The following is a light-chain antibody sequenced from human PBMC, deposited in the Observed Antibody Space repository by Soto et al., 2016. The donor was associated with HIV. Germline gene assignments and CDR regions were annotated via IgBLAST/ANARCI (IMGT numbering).Light chain of an antibody. CDR3: VQALQSPLT. Sequence: DIVMTQSPLSLPVTPGEPASISCRSSQSLLHSDGKNYLDWYLKKPGQSPQLLIYLNSNRASGVPDRFSARGSGTDFTLKISRVEAEDVGVYYCVQALQSPLTFGGGTKVEIK. CDR1: QSLLHSDGKNY. J-gene: IGKJ4*01. CDR2: LNS. V-gene: IGKV2-28*01.